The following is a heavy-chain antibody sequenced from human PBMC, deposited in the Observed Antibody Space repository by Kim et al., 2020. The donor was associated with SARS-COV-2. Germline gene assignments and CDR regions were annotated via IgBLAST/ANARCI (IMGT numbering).Heavy chain of an antibody. CDR3: ARVYDSSGYYYVPLFDY. J-gene: IGHJ4*02. CDR2: IYYSGST. V-gene: IGHV4-59*01. Sequence: SETLSLTCTVSGGSISSYYWSWIRQPPGKGLEWIGYIYYSGSTNYNPSLKSRVTISVDTSKNQFSLKLSSVTAADTAVYYCARVYDSSGYYYVPLFDYWGQGTLVTVSS. D-gene: IGHD3-22*01. CDR1: GGSISSYY.